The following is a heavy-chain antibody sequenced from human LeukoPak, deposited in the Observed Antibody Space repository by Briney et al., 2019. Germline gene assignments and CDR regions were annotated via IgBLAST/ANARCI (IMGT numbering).Heavy chain of an antibody. J-gene: IGHJ3*02. V-gene: IGHV3-48*03. CDR2: VSSSGSTI. D-gene: IGHD5-18*01. CDR1: GFIFSSYE. CDR3: AREDSYGHDALDI. Sequence: GGSLRLSCAASGFIFSSYEINWVRQAPGKGLEWVSYVSSSGSTISYADSVKGRFTISRDNAKNSLYLQMNSLRAEDTAVYYCAREDSYGHDALDIWGQGTMVTVSS.